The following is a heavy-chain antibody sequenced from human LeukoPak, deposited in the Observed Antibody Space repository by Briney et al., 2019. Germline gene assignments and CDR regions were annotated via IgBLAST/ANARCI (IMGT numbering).Heavy chain of an antibody. CDR1: GGSFSGYY. Sequence: PSETLSLTCAVYGGSFSGYYWSWIRQPPGKGLGWIGEINHSGSTNYNPSLKSRVTISVDTSKNQFSLKLSSVTAADTAVYYCRGHYSSSWYYFDYWGQGTLVTVSS. CDR2: INHSGST. V-gene: IGHV4-34*01. J-gene: IGHJ4*02. D-gene: IGHD6-13*01. CDR3: RGHYSSSWYYFDY.